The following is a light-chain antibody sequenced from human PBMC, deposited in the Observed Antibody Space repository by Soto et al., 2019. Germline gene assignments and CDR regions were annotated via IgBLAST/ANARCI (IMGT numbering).Light chain of an antibody. J-gene: IGLJ1*01. CDR1: SSDIGDSNH. CDR3: SSYASTSALYV. V-gene: IGLV2-14*03. CDR2: DVA. Sequence: QSALTQPASVSGSPGQSITISCTGTSSDIGDSNHVSWYQQHPGKAPELMIYDVASRPSGVSNRFSGSKSGNTASLTISGLQAEDEADYCCSSYASTSALYVFGTGTKLTVL.